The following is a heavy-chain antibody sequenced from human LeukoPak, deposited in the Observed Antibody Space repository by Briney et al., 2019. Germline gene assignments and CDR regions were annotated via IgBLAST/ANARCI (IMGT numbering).Heavy chain of an antibody. J-gene: IGHJ6*03. D-gene: IGHD2-2*01. CDR1: GCTFSRHG. Sequence: PGGSLRLSCAVSGCTFSRHGMHWVRQAISKGLELVAFIRYEGSDMYYADSVKGRFTISRDNSENTLYLQMNGLRPEDTAVYYCAKGSHYCSNNCPQYYYYMDVWGKGTTVIVSS. CDR2: IRYEGSDM. V-gene: IGHV3-30*02. CDR3: AKGSHYCSNNCPQYYYYMDV.